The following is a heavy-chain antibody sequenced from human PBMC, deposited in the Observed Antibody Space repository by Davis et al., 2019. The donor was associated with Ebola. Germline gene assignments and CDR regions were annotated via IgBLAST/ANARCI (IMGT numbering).Heavy chain of an antibody. CDR3: ARERHTYGNDRTYYFDL. V-gene: IGHV4-39*07. D-gene: IGHD5-18*01. J-gene: IGHJ4*02. CDR2: IYYSGST. Sequence: SETLSLTCTVSGGSISSTSYYWGWIRQPPGKGLEWIGSIYYSGSTYYNPSLKSRVTISIDTSKNQFSLNLSSVTAADTAVYYCARERHTYGNDRTYYFDLWGQGTLVTVSS. CDR1: GGSISSTSYY.